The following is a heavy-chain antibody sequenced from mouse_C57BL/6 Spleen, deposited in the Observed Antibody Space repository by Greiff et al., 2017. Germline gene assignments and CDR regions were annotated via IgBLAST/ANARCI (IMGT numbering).Heavy chain of an antibody. CDR2: ISYDGSN. V-gene: IGHV3-6*01. D-gene: IGHD1-1*01. CDR1: GYSITSGYY. CDR3: ARPITTVVAEDWYFDV. Sequence: EVQLQQSGPGLVKPSQSLSLTCSVTGYSITSGYYWNWIRQFPGNKLEWMGYISYDGSNNYNPSLKNRISITRETSKNQFFLKLNSVTTEDTATYYCARPITTVVAEDWYFDVWGTGTTVTVSS. J-gene: IGHJ1*03.